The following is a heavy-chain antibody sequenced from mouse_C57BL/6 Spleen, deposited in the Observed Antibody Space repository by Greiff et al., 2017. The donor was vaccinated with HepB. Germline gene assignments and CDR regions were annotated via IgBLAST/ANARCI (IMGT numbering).Heavy chain of an antibody. CDR3: ARNGYSYYAMDY. J-gene: IGHJ4*01. V-gene: IGHV5-17*01. Sequence: EVMLVESGGGLVKPGGSLKLSCAASGFTFSDYGMHWVRQAPEKGLEWVAYISSGSSTIYYADTVKGRFTISRDNAKNTLFLQMTSLRSEDTAMYYCARNGYSYYAMDYWGQGTSVTVSS. CDR1: GFTFSDYG. CDR2: ISSGSSTI. D-gene: IGHD2-3*01.